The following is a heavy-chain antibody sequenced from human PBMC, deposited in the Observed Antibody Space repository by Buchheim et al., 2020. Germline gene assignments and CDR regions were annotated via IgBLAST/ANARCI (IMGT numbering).Heavy chain of an antibody. CDR3: ARDYYDRRDSHENWFDP. CDR2: VRSKAYGGTT. V-gene: IGHV3-49*03. Sequence: EVQLEESGGGLVQPGRSLRVSCTASGFTFGDYAMSWFRQAPGKGLEWVGFVRSKAYGGTTEYAASLSGRFTISRDDSKGIAYLQMDSLKTEDTAVYYCARDYYDRRDSHENWFDPWGQGTL. J-gene: IGHJ5*02. D-gene: IGHD3-22*01. CDR1: GFTFGDYA.